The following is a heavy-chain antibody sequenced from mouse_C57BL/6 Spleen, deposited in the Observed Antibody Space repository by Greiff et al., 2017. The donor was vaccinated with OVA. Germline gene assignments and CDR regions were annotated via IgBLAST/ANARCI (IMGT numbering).Heavy chain of an antibody. CDR3: ARWRPGTFFDY. CDR2: IYPGDGDT. D-gene: IGHD4-1*01. J-gene: IGHJ2*01. V-gene: IGHV1-82*01. Sequence: SGPELVKPGASVKISCKASGYAFSSSWMNWVKQRPGKGLEWIGRIYPGDGDTNYNGKFKGKATLTADKSSSTAYMQLSSLTSEDSAVYFCARWRPGTFFDYWGQGTTLTVSS. CDR1: GYAFSSSW.